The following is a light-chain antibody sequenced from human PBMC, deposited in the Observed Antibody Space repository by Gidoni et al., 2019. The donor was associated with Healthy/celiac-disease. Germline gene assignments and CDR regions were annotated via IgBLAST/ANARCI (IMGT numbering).Light chain of an antibody. CDR2: KAS. CDR1: QSISSW. V-gene: IGKV1-5*03. Sequence: DIHITHSPSTLSASVGDRVTITCRASQSISSWLDWYQQKPGKAPKLLIYKASSLESGVPSRFSGSGSGTEFTLTISSLQPDDFATYYCQQYNSYSWTFXXXTKVEIK. CDR3: QQYNSYSWT. J-gene: IGKJ1*01.